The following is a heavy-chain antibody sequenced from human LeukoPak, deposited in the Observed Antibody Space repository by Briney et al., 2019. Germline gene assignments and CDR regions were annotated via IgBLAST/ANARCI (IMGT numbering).Heavy chain of an antibody. V-gene: IGHV3-23*01. D-gene: IGHD3-22*01. CDR3: AKDPHKYYYDTSGYYYYFDY. CDR2: ISGSSGST. J-gene: IGHJ4*02. CDR1: GFTFSNYA. Sequence: GGSLRLSCAASGFTFSNYAMSWVRQAPGKGLEWVSSISGSSGSTYYADSVKGRFTISRDNSRNTLYLQMNSLRAEDTAVYYCAKDPHKYYYDTSGYYYYFDYWGQGTLVTVSS.